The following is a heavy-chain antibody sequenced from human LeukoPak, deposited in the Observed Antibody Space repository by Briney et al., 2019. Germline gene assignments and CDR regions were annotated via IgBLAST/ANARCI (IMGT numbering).Heavy chain of an antibody. CDR3: AREMNYDDYRTSDY. Sequence: ASVRVSCKSSGYTFTGYYMHWVRQAPGQGFEWMGRIDSNSGGTNYAQNFQGRVTMTRDTSISTVYMELISLRSDDTAVYYCAREMNYDDYRTSDYWGQGTLVTVSS. D-gene: IGHD4-17*01. V-gene: IGHV1-2*02. CDR1: GYTFTGYY. J-gene: IGHJ4*02. CDR2: IDSNSGGT.